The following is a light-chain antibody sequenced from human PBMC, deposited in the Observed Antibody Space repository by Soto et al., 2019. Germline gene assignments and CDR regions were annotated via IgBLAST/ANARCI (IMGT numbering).Light chain of an antibody. J-gene: IGKJ4*01. CDR3: QQYDNLPPLT. CDR1: QDISNY. Sequence: RMNQSPSSLSVSVGDRVTITCQASQDISNYLNWYQQKPGKAPKLLIYDASNLETGVPSRFSGSGSGTDFAFTISSLQPEDIATYYCQQYDNLPPLTFGGGTKVEIK. V-gene: IGKV1-33*01. CDR2: DAS.